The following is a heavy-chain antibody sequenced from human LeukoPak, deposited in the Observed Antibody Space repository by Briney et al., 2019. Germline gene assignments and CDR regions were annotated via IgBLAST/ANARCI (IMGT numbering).Heavy chain of an antibody. CDR1: GGSFSGYY. Sequence: SETLSLTCAVYGGSFSGYYWSWIRQPPGKGLEWIGEINHSGSTNYNPSLKSRVTITVDTSKNQFSLKLSSVTAADTAVYYCARGQLTCSGGSCYSNHYYYYSYMDVWGKGTTVTVSS. V-gene: IGHV4-34*01. D-gene: IGHD2-15*01. CDR3: ARGQLTCSGGSCYSNHYYYYSYMDV. J-gene: IGHJ6*03. CDR2: INHSGST.